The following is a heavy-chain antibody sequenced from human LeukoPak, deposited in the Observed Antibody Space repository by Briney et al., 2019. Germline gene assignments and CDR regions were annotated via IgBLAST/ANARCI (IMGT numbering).Heavy chain of an antibody. CDR2: INHSGST. CDR1: GGSFSGYY. CDR3: AIATVVTLLDY. J-gene: IGHJ4*02. V-gene: IGHV4-34*01. D-gene: IGHD4-23*01. Sequence: SETLSLTCAVYGGSFSGYYWSWIRQPPGKGREWIGEINHSGSTNYNPSLKSRVTISVDTSKNQFSLKLSSVTAADTAVYYCAIATVVTLLDYWGQGTLVTVSS.